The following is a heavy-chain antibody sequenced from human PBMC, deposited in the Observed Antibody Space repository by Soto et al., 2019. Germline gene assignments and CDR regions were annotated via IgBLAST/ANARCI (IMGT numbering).Heavy chain of an antibody. D-gene: IGHD4-17*01. CDR2: IYWDDDK. V-gene: IGHV2-5*02. Sequence: QITLKESGRPLVKPTQTLTLTCTFSGFSLSTSGVGVGWIRQPPGKALEWLALIYWDDDKRYRPSLKIRLTITKDTSKIQVVLRMTNMDPVDTATYYCAHSPPPTVTTSAEYFQHWGQGTLVTVSS. J-gene: IGHJ1*01. CDR1: GFSLSTSGVG. CDR3: AHSPPPTVTTSAEYFQH.